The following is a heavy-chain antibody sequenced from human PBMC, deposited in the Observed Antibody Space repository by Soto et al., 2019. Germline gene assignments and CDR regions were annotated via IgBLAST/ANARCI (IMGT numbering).Heavy chain of an antibody. CDR2: ISGRGGST. CDR3: AKDREVVTGPSDF. D-gene: IGHD2-2*01. J-gene: IGHJ4*02. V-gene: IGHV3-23*01. Sequence: EVQLLESGGGLVQPGGSLRLSCAASGFTFSSYAMTWVRQAPGKGLEWVSGISGRGGSTYYADSVKGRFTISRDNSKNTLYLQMNSLRDEDTATYFCAKDREVVTGPSDFWGQGTLVTVSS. CDR1: GFTFSSYA.